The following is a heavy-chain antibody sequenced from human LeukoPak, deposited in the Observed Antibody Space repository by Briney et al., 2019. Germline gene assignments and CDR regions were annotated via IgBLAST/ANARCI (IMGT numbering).Heavy chain of an antibody. Sequence: ASVKVSCKASGGTFSSYAISWVRQAPGQGLEWMGWINAGNGNTKYSQKFQGRVTITRDTSASTAYMELSSLRSEDTAVYYCARGFAVALNWFDPWGQGTLVTVSS. CDR1: GGTFSSYA. J-gene: IGHJ5*02. CDR3: ARGFAVALNWFDP. D-gene: IGHD6-19*01. V-gene: IGHV1-3*01. CDR2: INAGNGNT.